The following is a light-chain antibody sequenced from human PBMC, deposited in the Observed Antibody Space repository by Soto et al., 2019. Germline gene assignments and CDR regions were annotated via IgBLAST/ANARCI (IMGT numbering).Light chain of an antibody. CDR2: AAS. V-gene: IGKV3-20*01. CDR3: QHYGSSVTWT. Sequence: EVVLTQSPGTVSLSPGERATLSCRASQSVTSNYLAWYQQKPGQAPRLLIYAASNRATGIPDRFSGSGSGTDFTLSISRLEPEDFAVYYCQHYGSSVTWTCGQGTKVEIK. J-gene: IGKJ1*01. CDR1: QSVTSNY.